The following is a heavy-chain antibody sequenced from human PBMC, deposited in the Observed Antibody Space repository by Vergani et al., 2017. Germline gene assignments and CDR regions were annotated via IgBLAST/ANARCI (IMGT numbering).Heavy chain of an antibody. D-gene: IGHD4-17*01. Sequence: QVQLQESGPGLVKPSETLSLTCAVSAYSISSTYYWGWIRPPPGKGLEWIGNIYHTGIAYYNPSLKSRVTISVDTSKNQFSLKLSSVTAADTAVYYCARHRGDYDRGGMDVWGQGTTVTVSS. CDR1: AYSISSTYY. CDR3: ARHRGDYDRGGMDV. CDR2: IYHTGIA. J-gene: IGHJ6*02. V-gene: IGHV4-38-2*01.